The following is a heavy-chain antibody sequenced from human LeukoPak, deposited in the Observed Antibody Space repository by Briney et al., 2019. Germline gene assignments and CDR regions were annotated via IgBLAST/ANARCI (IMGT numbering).Heavy chain of an antibody. D-gene: IGHD1-26*01. CDR2: IHPNSGDT. CDR3: ARDYSGSYTH. Sequence: ASVEVSCKASGYTFTDYYIHWVRQAPGQGLEWMGLIHPNSGDTYYAQKFRGRVAMTRDTSITTAYVELDRLTSDDTAVYYCARDYSGSYTHWAQGTLVTISS. V-gene: IGHV1-2*06. J-gene: IGHJ4*02. CDR1: GYTFTDYY.